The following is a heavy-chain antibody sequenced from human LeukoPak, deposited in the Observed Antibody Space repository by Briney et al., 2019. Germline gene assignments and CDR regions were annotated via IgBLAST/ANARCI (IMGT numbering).Heavy chain of an antibody. CDR3: ARNPRRLLPTEYLQH. CDR1: GFTLKTYS. J-gene: IGHJ1*01. CDR2: ISSSSSYI. Sequence: GGSLRLSCAASGFTLKTYSMNWVRQAPGKGLEWVSSISSSSSYIYYADSVKGRFTISRDNAKNSLYLQMNSLRSDDSAVYYCARNPRRLLPTEYLQHWGQGTLVTVSS. V-gene: IGHV3-21*04. D-gene: IGHD3-22*01.